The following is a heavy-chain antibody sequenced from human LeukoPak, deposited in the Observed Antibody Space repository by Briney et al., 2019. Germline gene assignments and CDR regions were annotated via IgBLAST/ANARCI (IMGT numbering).Heavy chain of an antibody. CDR3: ARWDAFDY. CDR2: ISSSSSTI. Sequence: GSLRLSCASSGFTFSSYSMNWVRQAPGKGLEWVSYISSSSSTIYYADSVKGRFTISRDNAKNSLYLQMNSLRAEDTAVYYCARWDAFDYWGQGTLVTVSS. V-gene: IGHV3-48*04. CDR1: GFTFSSYS. J-gene: IGHJ4*02. D-gene: IGHD1-26*01.